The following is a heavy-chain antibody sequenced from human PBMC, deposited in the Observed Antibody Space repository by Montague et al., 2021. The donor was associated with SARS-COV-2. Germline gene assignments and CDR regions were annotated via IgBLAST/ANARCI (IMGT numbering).Heavy chain of an antibody. J-gene: IGHJ5*02. D-gene: IGHD5-12*01. V-gene: IGHV4-39*01. CDR2: IYYTANT. CDR3: GRGRLRDGGFEP. Sequence: SETLSLTCTVSGGSIISTTSNWGWIRQPQGKEREWIGSIYYTANTYYTPSLRTRVTISVDTSKNQFSLRLRSVTAADTAVYYCGRGRLRDGGFEPWGQGTLVTVSS. CDR1: GGSIISTTSN.